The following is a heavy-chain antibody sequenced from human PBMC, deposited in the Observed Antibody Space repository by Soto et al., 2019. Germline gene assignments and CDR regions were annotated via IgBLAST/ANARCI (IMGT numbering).Heavy chain of an antibody. CDR2: TSSDGSNK. CDR3: AKVVRPSTTTTQPFNY. CDR1: GFTFSGHG. D-gene: IGHD4-17*01. Sequence: QVQLVESGGGVVQPGRSLTLSCVASGFTFSGHGMHWVRQAPGKGLEWVAATSSDGSNKYYADSVKGRFTVSRDNSKNTLYLHMSSLGGEDTAVYYCAKVVRPSTTTTQPFNYWGQGTLVTVSS. J-gene: IGHJ4*02. V-gene: IGHV3-30*18.